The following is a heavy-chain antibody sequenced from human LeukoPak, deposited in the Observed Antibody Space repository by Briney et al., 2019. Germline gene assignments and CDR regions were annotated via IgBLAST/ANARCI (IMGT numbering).Heavy chain of an antibody. CDR3: ARGSFGIDY. D-gene: IGHD3-10*01. V-gene: IGHV3-33*01. CDR1: GFIFRNFG. Sequence: GGSLRLSCVASGFIFRNFGMHWVRQAPGKGLEWVAVIWYDGSDKYYADTVKGRFTIFRDNSKNTVHLQMNSLRVEDTAVYYCARGSFGIDYWGQGTQVTVSP. J-gene: IGHJ4*02. CDR2: IWYDGSDK.